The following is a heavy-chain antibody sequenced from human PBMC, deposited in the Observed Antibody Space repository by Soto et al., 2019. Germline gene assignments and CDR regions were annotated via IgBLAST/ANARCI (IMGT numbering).Heavy chain of an antibody. CDR3: ARHVAVARTRGFDY. Sequence: QVQLQESGPGLVKPSGTLALSCAVSGGSISDNWWSWVRQPPGKGLEWIGEIYQSGATNYNPALNSPVTILVDNSASQIYLPLNSMTAADTAVYYCARHVAVARTRGFDYWGQGTLVTVSS. D-gene: IGHD6-19*01. V-gene: IGHV4-4*02. CDR1: GGSISDNW. CDR2: IYQSGAT. J-gene: IGHJ4*02.